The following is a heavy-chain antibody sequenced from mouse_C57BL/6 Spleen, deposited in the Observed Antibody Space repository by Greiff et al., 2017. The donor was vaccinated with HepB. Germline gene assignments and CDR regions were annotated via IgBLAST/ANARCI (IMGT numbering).Heavy chain of an antibody. CDR2: ISDGGSYT. V-gene: IGHV5-4*01. CDR3: ARDQGIYYDYDPAWFAY. Sequence: EVQRVESGGGLVKPGGSLKLSCAASGFTFSSYAMSWVRQTPEKRLEWVATISDGGSYTYYPDNVKGRFTISRDNAKNNLYLQMSHLKSEDTAMYYCARDQGIYYDYDPAWFAYWGQGTLVTVSA. D-gene: IGHD2-4*01. CDR1: GFTFSSYA. J-gene: IGHJ3*01.